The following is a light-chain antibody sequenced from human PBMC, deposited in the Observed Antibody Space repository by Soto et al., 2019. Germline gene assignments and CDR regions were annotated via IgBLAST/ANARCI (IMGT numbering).Light chain of an antibody. V-gene: IGLV3-21*02. CDR1: NIGNKR. CDR2: DDS. CDR3: QVWDSNSVYV. J-gene: IGLJ1*01. Sequence: SYALTHPPSLSVAPGQTARITCGGNNIGNKRVHWYQQKPGQAPVLVVYDDSDRPSGIPERFSGSNSGNTATLSISRVEAGDEADYYCQVWDSNSVYVFGTGTKVTVL.